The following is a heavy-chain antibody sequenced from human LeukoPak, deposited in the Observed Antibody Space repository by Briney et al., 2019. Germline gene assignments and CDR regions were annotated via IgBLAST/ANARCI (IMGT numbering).Heavy chain of an antibody. CDR3: ARVVIGAARRYMDV. Sequence: SETLSLTCTVSGGSVSSGSYYWSWIRQPPGKGLGWIGYIYYSGSTNYNPSLKSRVTISVDTSKNQFSLKLSSVTAADTAVYYCARVVIGAARRYMDVWGKGTTVTVSS. V-gene: IGHV4-61*01. J-gene: IGHJ6*03. CDR2: IYYSGST. D-gene: IGHD7-27*01. CDR1: GGSVSSGSYY.